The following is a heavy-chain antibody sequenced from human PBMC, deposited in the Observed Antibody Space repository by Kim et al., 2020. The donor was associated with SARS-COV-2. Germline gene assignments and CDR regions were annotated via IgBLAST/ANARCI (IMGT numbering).Heavy chain of an antibody. CDR2: IKQDGSEK. Sequence: GGSLRLSCAASGFTFSTYWMNWVRQAPGKGLEWVANIKQDGSEKYYLDSVKGRFTISRDNAKNSLYLQMNSLRAEDTAVYYCVRDKSYYGSGNYYNLAWGQGTLVTVSS. CDR1: GFTFSTYW. D-gene: IGHD3-10*01. CDR3: VRDKSYYGSGNYYNLA. V-gene: IGHV3-7*01. J-gene: IGHJ5*02.